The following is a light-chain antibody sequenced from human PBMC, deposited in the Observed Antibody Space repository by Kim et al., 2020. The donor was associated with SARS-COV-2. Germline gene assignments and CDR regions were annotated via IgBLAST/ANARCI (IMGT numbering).Light chain of an antibody. CDR3: LQYVTSPQT. J-gene: IGKJ1*01. V-gene: IGKV3-20*01. CDR2: GAS. Sequence: SPGERAPLSCRASQSVGDSYLAWYQQKPGQAPRLLIYGASSRATGIPDRFSGSGSGTDFTLTISRLEPEDFAVYYCLQYVTSPQTFGHGTKVDIK. CDR1: QSVGDSY.